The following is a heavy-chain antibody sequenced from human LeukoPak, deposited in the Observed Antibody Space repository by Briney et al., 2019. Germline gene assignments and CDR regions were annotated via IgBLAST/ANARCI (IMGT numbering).Heavy chain of an antibody. D-gene: IGHD6-19*01. CDR3: ARDLSSGWHDIYFDS. J-gene: IGHJ4*02. CDR1: GGSITSSSDY. V-gene: IGHV4-39*07. CDR2: IYHGLST. Sequence: SETLSLTCTVSGGSITSSSDYWGWIRQSPGKGLEWIGSIYHGLSTYYNPSLKSRVTISIDTSKNQFSLKLTSVTAADAAVYYCARDLSSGWHDIYFDSWGPGTLVTVSS.